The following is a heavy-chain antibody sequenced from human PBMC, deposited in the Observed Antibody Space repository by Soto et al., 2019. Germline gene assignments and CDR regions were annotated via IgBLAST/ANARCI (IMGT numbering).Heavy chain of an antibody. CDR1: GFIFSDYA. CDR2: VRGRGIIT. Sequence: EVQLLESGGGLVQPGGSLRLSCAASGFIFSDYAMSWVSQAPGKGLEWISSVRGRGIITYYADSVKGRFTISRDNFKNTLYLQMSSLRAEDTAMYYCAKDSHPVPYCGDECYRDFLGQGTLVTVSS. V-gene: IGHV3-23*01. D-gene: IGHD2-21*01. CDR3: AKDSHPVPYCGDECYRDF. J-gene: IGHJ4*02.